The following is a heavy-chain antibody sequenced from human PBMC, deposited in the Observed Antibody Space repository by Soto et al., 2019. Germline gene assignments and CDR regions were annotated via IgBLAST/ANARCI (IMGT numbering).Heavy chain of an antibody. D-gene: IGHD3-3*01. CDR1: GGSFSGYY. CDR3: ARSYYDFWSGYYFFDY. Sequence: SETLSLTCAVYGGSFSGYYWSWIRQPPGKGLEWIGEINHSGSTNYDPSLKSRVTISVDTSKNQFSLKLSSVTAADTAVYYCARSYYDFWSGYYFFDYWGQGTLVTVSS. V-gene: IGHV4-34*01. CDR2: INHSGST. J-gene: IGHJ4*02.